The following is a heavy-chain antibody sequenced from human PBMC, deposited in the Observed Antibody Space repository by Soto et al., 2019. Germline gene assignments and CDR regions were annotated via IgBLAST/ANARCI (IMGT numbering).Heavy chain of an antibody. Sequence: GGSLRLSCAASGFTSSSYAMSWVRQAPGKGLEWVSAISGSGGSTYYADSVKGRFTISRDNSKNTLYLQMNSLRAEDTAVYYCAKRNSIQNGYYYYMDVWGKGTTVTVSS. CDR3: AKRNSIQNGYYYYMDV. CDR2: ISGSGGST. J-gene: IGHJ6*03. CDR1: GFTSSSYA. D-gene: IGHD4-4*01. V-gene: IGHV3-23*01.